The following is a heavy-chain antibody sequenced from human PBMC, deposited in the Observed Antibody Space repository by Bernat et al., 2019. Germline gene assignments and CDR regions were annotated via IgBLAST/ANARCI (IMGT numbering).Heavy chain of an antibody. Sequence: EVQLVESGGGLVQPGRSLRLSCAASGFTFDDYAMHWVRQAPGKGLEWVSGISWNSGSIGYADSVKGRFTISRDNAKNSLYLQMNSLRAEDTALYYCAKDGGVLGYCTNGVCAGFKYYFDYWGQGTLVTVSS. CDR2: ISWNSGSI. D-gene: IGHD2-8*01. J-gene: IGHJ4*02. CDR1: GFTFDDYA. V-gene: IGHV3-9*01. CDR3: AKDGGVLGYCTNGVCAGFKYYFDY.